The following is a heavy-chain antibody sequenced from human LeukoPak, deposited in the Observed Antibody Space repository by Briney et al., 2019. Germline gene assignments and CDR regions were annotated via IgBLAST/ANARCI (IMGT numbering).Heavy chain of an antibody. Sequence: GGSLRLSCAASGFTFSDPYMDWVRQAPGKGLEWVGRITNKGTAYTTQYAASVRGRFTISRDDSKNSLYLQMTSLKTEDTAVYYCVGDWHTAFFNWGQGALVTVSS. CDR2: ITNKGTAYTT. J-gene: IGHJ4*02. CDR3: VGDWHTAFFN. V-gene: IGHV3-72*01. CDR1: GFTFSDPY. D-gene: IGHD5-18*01.